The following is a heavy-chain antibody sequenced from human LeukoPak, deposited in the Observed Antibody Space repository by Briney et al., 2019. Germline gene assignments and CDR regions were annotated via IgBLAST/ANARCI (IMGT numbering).Heavy chain of an antibody. D-gene: IGHD6-13*01. CDR2: INHSGST. CDR1: GGSFSGYY. V-gene: IGHV4-34*01. CDR3: ARQWAAAGTNTFDY. J-gene: IGHJ4*02. Sequence: SETLSLTCAVYGGSFSGYYWSWIRQPPGKGLEWIGEINHSGSTNYNPSLKSRVTISVDTSKNQFSLKLSSVTAADTAVYYCARQWAAAGTNTFDYWGQGTLVTVSS.